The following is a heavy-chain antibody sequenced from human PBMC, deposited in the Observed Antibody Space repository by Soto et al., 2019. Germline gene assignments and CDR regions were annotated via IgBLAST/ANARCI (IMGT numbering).Heavy chain of an antibody. Sequence: QVQLVQSGAEVKKPGASVKVSCKASGYTFSSYGINWVRQAPGQGLEWMGWISGYNGNTDYAQKFQGGVTMTTDTSTSTAYMELRNLRSDDTAVYYCARVPGGTIFGLVDYYYYHYMDVWGQGTTVTVSS. CDR2: ISGYNGNT. CDR1: GYTFSSYG. J-gene: IGHJ6*02. V-gene: IGHV1-18*01. D-gene: IGHD3-3*01. CDR3: ARVPGGTIFGLVDYYYYHYMDV.